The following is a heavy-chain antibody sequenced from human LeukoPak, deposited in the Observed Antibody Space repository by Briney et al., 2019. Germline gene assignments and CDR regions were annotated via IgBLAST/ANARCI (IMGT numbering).Heavy chain of an antibody. CDR3: ARLIYGGTYLFDY. Sequence: SETLSLTCTVSGGSISSYYWSWIRQPPGNGLEWIGYIYYSGSTNYNPSLKSRVTISVDTSKNQFSLKLGSVTAADTAVYYCARLIYGGTYLFDYWGQGTLVTVSS. V-gene: IGHV4-59*08. D-gene: IGHD1-26*01. CDR1: GGSISSYY. J-gene: IGHJ4*02. CDR2: IYYSGST.